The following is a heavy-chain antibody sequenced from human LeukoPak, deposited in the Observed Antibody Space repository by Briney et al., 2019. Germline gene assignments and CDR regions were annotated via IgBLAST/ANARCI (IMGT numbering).Heavy chain of an antibody. V-gene: IGHV3-53*01. D-gene: IGHD2/OR15-2a*01. CDR2: IYADGSI. CDR3: VRDFSGQ. J-gene: IGHJ4*02. CDR1: GATINSNY. Sequence: GGSLRLSCVVSGATINSNYMSWVRQAPGKGLEWVSVIYADGSIYYTDSAKGRFTISRDLSKNTLYLQMNSLRVEDTAVYYCVRDFSGQWSQGTLVTVSS.